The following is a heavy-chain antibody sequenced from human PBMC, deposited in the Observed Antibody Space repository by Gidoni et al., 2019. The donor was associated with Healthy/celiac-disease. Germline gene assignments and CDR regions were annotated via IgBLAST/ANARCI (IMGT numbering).Heavy chain of an antibody. CDR1: GFKCSRDG. D-gene: IGHD2-2*01. J-gene: IGHJ4*02. CDR2: IAYDGSNK. V-gene: IGHV3-30*18. Sequence: QVQLVESGGGVVQPVRSLRVSCAASGFKCSRDGMHWVRQAPGKWLGWVAVIAYDGSNKYYADSVKGRFTISRDNSKNTLYLQMNSLRAEDTAVYYCAKDALSSTSLQPLDYWGQGTLVTVSS. CDR3: AKDALSSTSLQPLDY.